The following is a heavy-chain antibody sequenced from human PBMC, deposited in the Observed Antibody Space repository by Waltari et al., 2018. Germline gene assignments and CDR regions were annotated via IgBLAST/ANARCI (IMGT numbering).Heavy chain of an antibody. Sequence: QVQLQESGPGLVKPSETLSLTCTVSGGSISSYYWSWIRQPAGKGLEWIGRIYTSGSTNYNPSLKSRVTMSVDTSKNQFSLKLSSVTAADTAVYYCARGYSSSSRGYYYYYMDVWGKGTTVTISS. CDR2: IYTSGST. V-gene: IGHV4-4*07. D-gene: IGHD6-6*01. CDR3: ARGYSSSSRGYYYYYMDV. CDR1: GGSISSYY. J-gene: IGHJ6*03.